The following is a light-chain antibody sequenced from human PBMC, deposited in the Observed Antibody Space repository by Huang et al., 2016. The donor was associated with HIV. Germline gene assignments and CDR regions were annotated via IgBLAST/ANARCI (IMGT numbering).Light chain of an antibody. Sequence: EIVLTQSPATLSLSPGERATLSCRASQSVTSYLAWYQQKPGQAPRLLIYDASNRATGIPARLSGSGSGTDFTLSIGSLEPEDFAVYYCQQRSNWPLTFGGGTKVEIK. CDR1: QSVTSY. V-gene: IGKV3-11*01. CDR2: DAS. CDR3: QQRSNWPLT. J-gene: IGKJ4*01.